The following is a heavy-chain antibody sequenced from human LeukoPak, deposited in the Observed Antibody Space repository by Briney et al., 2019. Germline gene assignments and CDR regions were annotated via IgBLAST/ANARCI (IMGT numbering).Heavy chain of an antibody. D-gene: IGHD3-16*01. CDR1: GGTFSSYA. J-gene: IGHJ4*02. V-gene: IGHV1-69*05. Sequence: SVKVSCKASGGTFSSYAISWERQAPGQGLEWMGRIIPIFGTANYAQKFQGRVTITTDESTSTAYMELSSLRSEDTAVYYCARGRLRLGLPGFDYWGQGTLVTVSS. CDR3: ARGRLRLGLPGFDY. CDR2: IIPIFGTA.